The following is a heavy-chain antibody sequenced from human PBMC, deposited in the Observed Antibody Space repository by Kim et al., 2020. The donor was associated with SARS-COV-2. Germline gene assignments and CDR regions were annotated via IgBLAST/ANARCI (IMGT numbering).Heavy chain of an antibody. J-gene: IGHJ6*02. CDR1: GFTFSSYW. CDR2: IKQDGSEK. Sequence: GGSLRLSCAASGFTFSSYWMSWVRQAPGKGLEWVANIKQDGSEKYYVDSVKGRFTISRDNAKNSLYLQMNSLRAEDTAMYYCARDGLYYYGSGSYYNTDHYYYYGMDVWGQGTTVTVSS. CDR3: ARDGLYYYGSGSYYNTDHYYYYGMDV. D-gene: IGHD3-10*01. V-gene: IGHV3-7*01.